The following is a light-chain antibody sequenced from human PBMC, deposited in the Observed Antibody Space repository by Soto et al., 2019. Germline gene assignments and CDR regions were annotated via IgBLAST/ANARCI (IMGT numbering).Light chain of an antibody. CDR1: QSISSW. CDR3: QQYYSYSMYS. Sequence: DIQMTQSPSTLSASVGDRVTITCRASQSISSWLAWYQQKPGKAPKLLIYDASSLESGVPSRFSGSGSGTEFTLTISRLQPDDVATYYCQQYYSYSMYSFGQGTKLEIK. J-gene: IGKJ2*01. CDR2: DAS. V-gene: IGKV1-5*01.